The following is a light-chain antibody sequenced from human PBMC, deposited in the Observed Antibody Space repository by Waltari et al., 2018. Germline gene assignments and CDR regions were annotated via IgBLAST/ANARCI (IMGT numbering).Light chain of an antibody. CDR1: QSLGKNY. CDR2: GAS. V-gene: IGKV3-20*01. Sequence: IVLTQSPGTLSLTPGDRASLSCKASQSLGKNYLAWYQHKPGQAPRLLIYGASSRAAGIPDRFSGSGSGTDFTLTISRLEPEDFAVYYCQQYASSVLYTFGQGTKLEIK. J-gene: IGKJ2*01. CDR3: QQYASSVLYT.